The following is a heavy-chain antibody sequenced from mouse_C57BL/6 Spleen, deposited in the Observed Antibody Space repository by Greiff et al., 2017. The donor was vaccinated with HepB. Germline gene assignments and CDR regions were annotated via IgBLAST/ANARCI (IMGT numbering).Heavy chain of an antibody. CDR2: ISYSGST. Sequence: DVMLVESGPGLAKPSQTLSLTCSVTGYSITSDYWNWIRKFPGNKLEYMGYISYSGSTYYNPSLKSRISITRDTSKNQYYLQLNSVTTEDTATYYCASGAAQAPWFAYWGQGTLVTVSA. CDR3: ASGAAQAPWFAY. J-gene: IGHJ3*01. D-gene: IGHD3-2*02. CDR1: GYSITSDY. V-gene: IGHV3-8*01.